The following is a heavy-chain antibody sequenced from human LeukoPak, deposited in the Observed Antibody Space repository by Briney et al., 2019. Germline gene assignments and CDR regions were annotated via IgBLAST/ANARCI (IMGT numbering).Heavy chain of an antibody. Sequence: SETLSLTCTVSGGSVSSGSYYWSWIRQHPGKGLEWIGYIYYTGSTYFSPSLKSRVAISVDTSKSHFSLSLSSVTAADTAIYYCARGRGLEGFFDFWGQGTPVTVSS. J-gene: IGHJ4*02. CDR2: IYYTGST. D-gene: IGHD3-10*01. V-gene: IGHV4-31*03. CDR1: GGSVSSGSYY. CDR3: ARGRGLEGFFDF.